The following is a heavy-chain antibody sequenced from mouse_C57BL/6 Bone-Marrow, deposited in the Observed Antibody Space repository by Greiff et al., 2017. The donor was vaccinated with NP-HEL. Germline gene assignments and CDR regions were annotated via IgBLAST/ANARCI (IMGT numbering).Heavy chain of an antibody. V-gene: IGHV8-8*01. J-gene: IGHJ1*03. CDR3: ARHYYGSSFWYFDV. D-gene: IGHD1-1*01. Sequence: QVTLKECGPGILQPSQTLSLTCSFSGFSLSTFGMGVGWIRQPSGKGLEWLAHIWWDDDKYYNPALKRRLTISKDTSKNQVFLKIANVDTADTATYYCARHYYGSSFWYFDVWGTGTTVTVSS. CDR2: IWWDDDK. CDR1: GFSLSTFGMG.